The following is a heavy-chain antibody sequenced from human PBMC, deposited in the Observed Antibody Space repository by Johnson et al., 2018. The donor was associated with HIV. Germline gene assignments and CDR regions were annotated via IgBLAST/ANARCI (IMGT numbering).Heavy chain of an antibody. V-gene: IGHV3-23*04. D-gene: IGHD5-12*01. CDR3: AREKWLQLGTFDI. CDR1: GITFIDYA. CDR2: ISGGEDDT. J-gene: IGHJ3*02. Sequence: VQLVESGGGLVQPGGSLRLSCAASGITFIDYAMIWVRQAPGKGLEWVSFISGGEDDTYYADSVKGRFTISRDNAKNSLFLQMNSLRTEDTAVYYCAREKWLQLGTFDIWGQGTVVTVSS.